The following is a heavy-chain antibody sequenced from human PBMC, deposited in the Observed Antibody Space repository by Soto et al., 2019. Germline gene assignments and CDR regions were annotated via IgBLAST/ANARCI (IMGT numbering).Heavy chain of an antibody. J-gene: IGHJ6*02. V-gene: IGHV4-31*03. CDR3: ARDGVVTAIRGMDV. D-gene: IGHD2-21*02. CDR1: GGSISSGGYY. CDR2: IYYSGST. Sequence: TLSLTCTVSGGSISSGGYYWSWIRQHPGKGLEWIGYIYYSGSTYYNPSLKSRVTISVDTSKNQFSLKLSSVTAADTAVYYCARDGVVTAIRGMDVWGQGTTVTVSS.